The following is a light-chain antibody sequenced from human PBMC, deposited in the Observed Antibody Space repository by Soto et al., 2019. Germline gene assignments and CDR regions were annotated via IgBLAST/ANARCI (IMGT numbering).Light chain of an antibody. CDR1: SSDVGSYNL. CDR3: CSYAGSSAYV. J-gene: IGLJ1*01. CDR2: EGS. V-gene: IGLV2-23*01. Sequence: QSALTQPASVSGSPGQSITISCTGTSSDVGSYNLVSWYQQDPGKAPKPMIYEGSKRPSGVSNRFSGSKSGNTASLTISALQADDEADYYCCSYAGSSAYVFGTATKLTVL.